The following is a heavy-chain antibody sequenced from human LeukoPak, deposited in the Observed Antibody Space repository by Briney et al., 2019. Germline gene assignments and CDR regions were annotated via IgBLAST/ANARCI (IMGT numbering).Heavy chain of an antibody. J-gene: IGHJ5*02. CDR2: IWFDGTEK. CDR3: AKEVFEESADNWFDP. D-gene: IGHD3-10*02. CDR1: GFTFTSFG. V-gene: IGHV3-33*06. Sequence: GRSLTLSCVTSGFTFTSFGMHWVRQAPGKGLEWVAGIWFDGTEKYYADSVKGRFTVSRDNSKTTVHLQMNGLRAEDTAVYYCAKEVFEESADNWFDPWGQGTLVTVSS.